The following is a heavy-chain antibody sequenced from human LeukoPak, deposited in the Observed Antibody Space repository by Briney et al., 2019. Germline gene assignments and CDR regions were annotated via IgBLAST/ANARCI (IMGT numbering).Heavy chain of an antibody. CDR1: GFTFSSYA. CDR3: AKSISGIVGANDAFDI. CDR2: INTDGAWI. Sequence: GGSLRLSCAASGFTFSSYAMSWVRQAPGKGLEWVSGINTDGAWIYYVDSVKGRFTISRDNSKNTLYLQMNSLRAEDTAVYYCAKSISGIVGANDAFDIWGQGTMVTVSS. D-gene: IGHD1-26*01. J-gene: IGHJ3*02. V-gene: IGHV3-23*01.